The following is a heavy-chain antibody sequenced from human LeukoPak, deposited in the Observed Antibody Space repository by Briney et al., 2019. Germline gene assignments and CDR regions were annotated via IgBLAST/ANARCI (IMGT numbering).Heavy chain of an antibody. Sequence: SETLSLTCAVSGYSISSGYYWGWIRQPPGKGLEWIGSINHSGSTNYNPSLKSRVTISVDTSKNQFSLKLSSVTAADTAVYYCARRGARPYFQHWGQGTLVTVSS. D-gene: IGHD6-6*01. CDR3: ARRGARPYFQH. J-gene: IGHJ1*01. CDR2: INHSGST. CDR1: GYSISSGYY. V-gene: IGHV4-38-2*01.